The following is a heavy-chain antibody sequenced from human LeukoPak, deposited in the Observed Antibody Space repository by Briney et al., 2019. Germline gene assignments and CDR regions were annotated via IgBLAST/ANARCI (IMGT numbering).Heavy chain of an antibody. CDR1: GFTFSSYS. D-gene: IGHD3-10*01. J-gene: IGHJ4*02. CDR2: IRSGSSYI. CDR3: ARDCWDYGSGTYCGIDY. Sequence: PGGSLRLSCAASGFTFSSYSMNWVRQAPGKGLEWVSSIRSGSSYIYYADSVKGRFTISRDNAKNSLYLQMNSLRAEDTAVYYCARDCWDYGSGTYCGIDYWGQGTLVTVSS. V-gene: IGHV3-21*01.